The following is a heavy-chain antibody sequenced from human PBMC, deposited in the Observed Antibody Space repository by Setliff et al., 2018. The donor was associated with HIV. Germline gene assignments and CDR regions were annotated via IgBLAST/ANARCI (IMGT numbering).Heavy chain of an antibody. J-gene: IGHJ4*02. V-gene: IGHV4-34*01. CDR3: ARGSDYIWGNYRFPFDY. CDR2: INHSGST. Sequence: KASETLSLTCAVYGGSFSGYYWSWIRQPPGKGLEWIGEINHSGSTNYNPSLKSRVTISVDTSKNQFSLKLSSVTAADTALYYCARGSDYIWGNYRFPFDYWGQGTLVTVSS. D-gene: IGHD3-16*02. CDR1: GGSFSGYY.